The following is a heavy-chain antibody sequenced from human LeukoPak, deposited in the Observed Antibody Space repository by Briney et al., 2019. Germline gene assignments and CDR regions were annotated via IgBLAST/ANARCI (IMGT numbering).Heavy chain of an antibody. CDR1: GYTFTSYG. Sequence: ASVKVSCKASGYTFTSYGIIWVRQAPGQGLEWMGWISAYNGNTNYAQKLQGRVTMTTDTSTSTAYMELRSLRSDDTAVYYCARLTRYCSSTSCRNWFDPWGQGTLVTVSS. CDR2: ISAYNGNT. V-gene: IGHV1-18*01. D-gene: IGHD2-2*01. CDR3: ARLTRYCSSTSCRNWFDP. J-gene: IGHJ5*02.